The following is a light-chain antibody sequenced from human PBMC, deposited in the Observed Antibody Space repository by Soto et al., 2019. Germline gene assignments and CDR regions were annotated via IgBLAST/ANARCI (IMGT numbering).Light chain of an antibody. CDR1: QSVSSSY. Sequence: IVLAQTPGTLSLSPGERATLSCRSSQSVSSSYLAWYQQKPGQAPRLLIYGASSRATGIPDRFSGSGSGTDFTLTISRLDPEDFAVYYWQQYGSSPLTFGQGTKVDI. J-gene: IGKJ1*01. CDR2: GAS. V-gene: IGKV3-20*01. CDR3: QQYGSSPLT.